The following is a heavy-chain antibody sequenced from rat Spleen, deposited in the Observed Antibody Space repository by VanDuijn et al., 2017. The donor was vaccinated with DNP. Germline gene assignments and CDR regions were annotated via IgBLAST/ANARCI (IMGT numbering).Heavy chain of an antibody. V-gene: IGHV4-2*01. CDR1: GFNFNDYW. CDR2: INKESSTI. Sequence: EVKLVESGGGLVRPGGSLKLSCAASGFNFNDYWMGWVRQAPGKGLERIGEINKESSTINYSPSSKDKFTISRDNAQNTLYLQMSKLGSEDTAIYYCARGPNYGGYLDYFDYWGQGVMVTVSA. D-gene: IGHD1-11*01. CDR3: ARGPNYGGYLDYFDY. J-gene: IGHJ2*01.